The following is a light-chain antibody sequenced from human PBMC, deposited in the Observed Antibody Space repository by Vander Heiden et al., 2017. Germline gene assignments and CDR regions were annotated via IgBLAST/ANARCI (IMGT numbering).Light chain of an antibody. V-gene: IGKV1-33*01. CDR1: QDICTF. J-gene: IGKJ4*01. CDR2: DAS. Sequence: MDIPQSPSSLSASVADRVPIPCQASQDICTFLNWYQQKPGKAPKLLIYDASNLEAGVPSRFSGGGSGTDFTFAISSLQPADIETYYCQQYANLTLTFGGGTKVEI. CDR3: QQYANLTLT.